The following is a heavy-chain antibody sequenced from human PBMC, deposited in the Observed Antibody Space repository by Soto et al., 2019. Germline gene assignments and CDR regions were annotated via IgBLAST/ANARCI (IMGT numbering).Heavy chain of an antibody. D-gene: IGHD3-9*01. CDR1: GFTFSSYA. V-gene: IGHV3-23*01. CDR3: AKEGYALLTGYMDYSGMYV. J-gene: IGHJ6*01. CDR2: ISGSGGST. Sequence: EVQLLESGGGLVQPGGSLRLSCAASGFTFSSYAMSWVRQAPGKGLEWVSAISGSGGSTYYADSVKGRFTISRDNSKNTLHPQMNSLRAEDTAVYYCAKEGYALLTGYMDYSGMYVWGQGRTVTSSS.